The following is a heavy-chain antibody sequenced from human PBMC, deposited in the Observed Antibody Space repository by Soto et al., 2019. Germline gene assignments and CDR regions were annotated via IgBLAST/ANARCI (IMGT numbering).Heavy chain of an antibody. CDR2: ISYDGSNK. D-gene: IGHD4-17*01. V-gene: IGHV3-30*18. Sequence: VVPLRHPCGVSGFTFSNYGRHWVRQAPGKELEWVAVISYDGSNKYYADSVKGRFTISRDNSKNTLYLQMNSLRAEDTAVYYCAKDLSPKHTTVTRSFDYWGQGTLGTVSS. CDR1: GFTFSNYG. CDR3: AKDLSPKHTTVTRSFDY. J-gene: IGHJ4*02.